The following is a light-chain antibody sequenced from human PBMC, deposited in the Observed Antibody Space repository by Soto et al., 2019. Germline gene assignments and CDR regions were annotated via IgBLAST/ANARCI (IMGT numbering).Light chain of an antibody. Sequence: QSMLTQPPSVSAAPGQRVTITCSGSSSNIGKNFISWYQQVPGTAPKLIIYDSFQRPSGIPDRVSGSKSGTSATLDIAGLQTGDEASYYCATWDSSLSVYVFGTGTQLTVL. V-gene: IGLV1-51*01. CDR2: DSF. CDR3: ATWDSSLSVYV. J-gene: IGLJ1*01. CDR1: SSNIGKNF.